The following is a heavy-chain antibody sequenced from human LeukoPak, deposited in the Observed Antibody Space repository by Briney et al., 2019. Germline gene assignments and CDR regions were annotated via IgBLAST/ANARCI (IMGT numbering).Heavy chain of an antibody. V-gene: IGHV5-51*01. CDR1: GDDFSRSW. CDR3: ARHALPRYASTQPFGA. CDR2: IFPEDSDT. J-gene: IGHJ5*02. D-gene: IGHD2-2*01. Sequence: GESLKISCQVSGDDFSRSWIGWVRQVPGKGLDWMGIIFPEDSDTRYSPSFQGHVTFSADKPTNTAYLHWDSLRASDTDIYFCARHALPRYASTQPFGAWGQGTLVTVSS.